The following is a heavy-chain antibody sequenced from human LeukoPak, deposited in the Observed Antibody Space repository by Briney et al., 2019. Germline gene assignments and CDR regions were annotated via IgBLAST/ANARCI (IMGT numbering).Heavy chain of an antibody. CDR2: FYYSGST. J-gene: IGHJ3*02. CDR3: ARGALDAFDI. V-gene: IGHV4-59*01. CDR1: GGSISSYY. Sequence: SETLSLTCTVSGGSISSYYWSWIRQPPGKGLEWIGYFYYSGSTNYNPSLKSRVTTSVDTSKNQFSLKLSSVTAADTAVYYCARGALDAFDIWGQGTMVTVSS.